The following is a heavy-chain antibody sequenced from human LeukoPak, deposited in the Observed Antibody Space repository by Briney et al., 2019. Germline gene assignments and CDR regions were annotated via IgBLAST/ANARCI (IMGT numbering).Heavy chain of an antibody. J-gene: IGHJ3*02. CDR2: IYYSGST. V-gene: IGHV4-30-4*08. CDR1: GGSISSGDYY. CDR3: ARDRRMVTAYGAFDI. Sequence: PSQTLSLTCTVSGGSISSGDYYWSWICQPPGKGLEWIGYIYYSGSTYYNPSLKSRVTISVDTSKNQFSLKLSSVTAADTAVYYCARDRRMVTAYGAFDIWGQGTMVTVSS. D-gene: IGHD2-21*01.